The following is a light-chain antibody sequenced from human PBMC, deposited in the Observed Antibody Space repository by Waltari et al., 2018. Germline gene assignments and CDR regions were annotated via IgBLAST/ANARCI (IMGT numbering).Light chain of an antibody. CDR3: CSYTSSSPYV. Sequence: QSALTQPASVSGSPGQSITISCPGASSDIGAYNYVSWYQQHPDEAPKLMIYDVNNRPSGVSNRFSGSKSGNTASLTISGLQAEDEADYYCCSYTSSSPYVFGTGTKVTVL. J-gene: IGLJ1*01. CDR1: SSDIGAYNY. V-gene: IGLV2-14*03. CDR2: DVN.